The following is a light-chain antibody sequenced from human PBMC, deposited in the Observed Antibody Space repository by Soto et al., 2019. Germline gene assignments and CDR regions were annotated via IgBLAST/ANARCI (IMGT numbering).Light chain of an antibody. CDR3: QQYNNWWT. V-gene: IGKV3-15*01. J-gene: IGKJ1*01. Sequence: EIVMTQSPTNLSVSPGERVTLSCRASQSVSSRVAWYQQKPGQAPRLLISGASTRATGIPARFIGSGSGTEFTLTISSLQSEDFAVYYCQQYNNWWTFGQGTKVDIK. CDR1: QSVSSR. CDR2: GAS.